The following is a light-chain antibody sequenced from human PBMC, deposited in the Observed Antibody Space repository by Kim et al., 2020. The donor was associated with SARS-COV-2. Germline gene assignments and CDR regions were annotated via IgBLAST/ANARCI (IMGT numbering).Light chain of an antibody. V-gene: IGKV1-12*01. J-gene: IGKJ1*01. CDR1: QDINTW. Sequence: ESVGDRVTITWRASQDINTWLGWYQQKPGKAPKLRIYGASNLQSGVPSRFSGSGSGTDFTLTISRLQPDDCATYYCQQANSFPPWTFGQGTKLEI. CDR2: GAS. CDR3: QQANSFPPWT.